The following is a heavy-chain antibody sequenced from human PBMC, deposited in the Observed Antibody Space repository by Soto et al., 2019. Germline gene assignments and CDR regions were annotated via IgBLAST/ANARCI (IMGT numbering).Heavy chain of an antibody. Sequence: SETLSLTCTVSGGSISSGAYYWSWIRQYPGRGLEWIGYVSYSGSTYYNPSLKSRVSISVDTSKNQFSLNLISVTAAETAVYYCAREGGNGIDYWGQGTLVTVSS. V-gene: IGHV4-31*03. CDR2: VSYSGST. J-gene: IGHJ4*02. D-gene: IGHD3-16*01. CDR3: AREGGNGIDY. CDR1: GGSISSGAYY.